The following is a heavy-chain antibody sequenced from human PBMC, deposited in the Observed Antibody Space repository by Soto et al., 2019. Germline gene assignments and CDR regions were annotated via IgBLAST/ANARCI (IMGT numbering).Heavy chain of an antibody. D-gene: IGHD6-19*01. J-gene: IGHJ3*02. V-gene: IGHV4-61*01. CDR2: IYYSGST. CDR3: ARGGSSDWQVAFDM. Sequence: SETLSLTCTVSGGSVSSGSYYWSWIRQPPGKGLEWIGYIYYSGSTNYNPSLKGRVTISVDTSKNQFSLKLSAVTAADTAVYFCARGGSSDWQVAFDMWGQGTPVPVS. CDR1: GGSVSSGSYY.